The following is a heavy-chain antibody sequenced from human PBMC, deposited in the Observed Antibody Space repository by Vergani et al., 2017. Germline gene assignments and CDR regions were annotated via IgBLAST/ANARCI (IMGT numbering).Heavy chain of an antibody. CDR3: ARVNTETNGHLYYYYYMNV. CDR2: IDHTGRP. D-gene: IGHD4-11*01. Sequence: QVQLQQWGGGLLKPSETLSLTCVVNGESFTSYHWTWIRQSLGEGLEWVGDIDHTGRPDYNPSLKSRLTMSVDKSRNQFSLTIKSVTATDTAIYFCARVNTETNGHLYYYYYMNVWGQGTAVTVS. J-gene: IGHJ6*03. CDR1: GESFTSYH. V-gene: IGHV4-34*01.